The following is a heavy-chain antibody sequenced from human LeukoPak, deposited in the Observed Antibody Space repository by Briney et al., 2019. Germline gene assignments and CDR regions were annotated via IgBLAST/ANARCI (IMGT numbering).Heavy chain of an antibody. Sequence: KPSETLSLTCTVSGGSISSYYWSWIRQPPGKGLEWIGYIYYSGSTNYNPSLKSRVTISVDTSKNQFSLKLSSVTAADTAVYYCARGGITFGGVIATGIGQFDYWGQGTLVTVSS. CDR3: ARGGITFGGVIATGIGQFDY. CDR1: GGSISSYY. J-gene: IGHJ4*02. V-gene: IGHV4-59*01. D-gene: IGHD3-16*02. CDR2: IYYSGST.